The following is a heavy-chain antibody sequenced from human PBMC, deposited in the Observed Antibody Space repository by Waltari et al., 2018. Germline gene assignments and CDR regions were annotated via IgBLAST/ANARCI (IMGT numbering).Heavy chain of an antibody. Sequence: QVQLQESGPGLVKPSETLSLTCTVSGGSTSTYYWSWVRHSPGKGLEWIGYIHYSGSSVHHPSLRCRVAISLDTPNNQFSLRLRSVTAADAAIYYCARADTSTSYFYSYMDVWGKGTTVTVSS. CDR2: IHYSGSS. CDR3: ARADTSTSYFYSYMDV. V-gene: IGHV4-59*01. D-gene: IGHD1-26*01. J-gene: IGHJ6*03. CDR1: GGSTSTYY.